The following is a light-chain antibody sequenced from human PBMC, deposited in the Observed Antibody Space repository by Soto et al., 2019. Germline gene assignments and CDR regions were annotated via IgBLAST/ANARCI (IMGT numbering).Light chain of an antibody. CDR3: QQCNSYST. J-gene: IGKJ1*01. V-gene: IGKV1-5*03. CDR2: KAS. Sequence: TQSPGTLSASVGDRVTITCRASQSISSWLAWYQQKPGKAPKLLIYKASTLKSGVPSRFSGSGSGTEITLTISSLQPDDFATYYCQQCNSYSTFGQGTKVDIK. CDR1: QSISSW.